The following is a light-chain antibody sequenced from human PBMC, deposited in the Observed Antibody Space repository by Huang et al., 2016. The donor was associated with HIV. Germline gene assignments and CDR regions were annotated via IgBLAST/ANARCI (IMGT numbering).Light chain of an antibody. CDR2: GAS. V-gene: IGKV3-20*01. J-gene: IGKJ1*01. Sequence: DIALMQSPGTLSLSPGETATLSCRASETVKNNFLAWYQQKPGQAPRLLLSGASSRATGIPDRFSGSGSGTDFTLIITRLEPEDLGVYYCQHYGMSPKTFGQGTKVEIK. CDR3: QHYGMSPKT. CDR1: ETVKNNF.